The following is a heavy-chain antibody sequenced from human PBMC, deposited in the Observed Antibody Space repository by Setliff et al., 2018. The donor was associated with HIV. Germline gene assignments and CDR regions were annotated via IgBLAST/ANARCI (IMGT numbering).Heavy chain of an antibody. V-gene: IGHV4-34*01. CDR1: GFTFSHYE. D-gene: IGHD2-2*01. J-gene: IGHJ5*01. CDR3: ARRVLQDSTITSSNWFDS. CDR2: INHSGGT. Sequence: PGGSLRLSCAASGFTFSHYEMNWIRQSPGKGLEWIGEINHSGGTNYNPSLKSRVTMSTDTSRNQFFLNLNYATAADTAVYFCARRVLQDSTITSSNWFDSWGQGTLVTVSS.